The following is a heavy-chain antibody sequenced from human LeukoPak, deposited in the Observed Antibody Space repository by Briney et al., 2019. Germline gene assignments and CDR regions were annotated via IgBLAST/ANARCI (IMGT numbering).Heavy chain of an antibody. CDR1: GYTFTGYY. CDR2: INPNSGGT. Sequence: ASVKVSCKASGYTFTGYYMHWVRQAPGQGLEWMGWINPNSGGTNYAQKFQGWVTVTRDTSISTAYMELSRLRSDDTAVYYCARAGYGSYYVYYYGMDVWGQGTTVTVSS. D-gene: IGHD1-26*01. V-gene: IGHV1-2*04. CDR3: ARAGYGSYYVYYYGMDV. J-gene: IGHJ6*02.